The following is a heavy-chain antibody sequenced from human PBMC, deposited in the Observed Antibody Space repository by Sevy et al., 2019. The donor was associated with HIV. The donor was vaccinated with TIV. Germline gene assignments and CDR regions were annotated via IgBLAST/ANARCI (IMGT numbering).Heavy chain of an antibody. CDR1: GYTFTSYA. CDR2: ISAYNGNT. V-gene: IGHV1-18*01. Sequence: ASVKVSCKASGYTFTSYAISWVRHAPGQGLEWMGWISAYNGNTNYAQKLQGRVTMTTDTSTSTAYMELRSLRSDDTAVYYCARDGGHFYGSGSATVDYWGQGTLVTVSS. D-gene: IGHD3-10*01. J-gene: IGHJ4*02. CDR3: ARDGGHFYGSGSATVDY.